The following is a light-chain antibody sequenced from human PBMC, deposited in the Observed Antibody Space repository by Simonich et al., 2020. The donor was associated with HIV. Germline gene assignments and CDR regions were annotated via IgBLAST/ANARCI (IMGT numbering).Light chain of an antibody. J-gene: IGKJ1*01. V-gene: IGKV1-13*02. CDR3: QQFNSYSLT. CDR2: DAS. CDR1: QSINTW. Sequence: AIQLTQSPSSLSASVGDRVTITCRASQSINTWLAWYQQKPGKAPKLLIYDASSLESGVPSRFSGSGSGTDFTLTISSLQPEDFATYYCQQFNSYSLTFGQGTKVEMK.